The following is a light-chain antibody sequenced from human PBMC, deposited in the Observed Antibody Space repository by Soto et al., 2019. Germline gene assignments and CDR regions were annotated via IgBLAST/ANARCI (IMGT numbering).Light chain of an antibody. Sequence: EIVFPQSPATLPLSPGERATVFCMASQSVSSYLAWYQQKPGQAPRLLIYDASNRATGIPARFSGSGSGTDFTLTISSLEPEDFALYYCQQRSNWPITFGQGTRLEIK. J-gene: IGKJ5*01. V-gene: IGKV3-11*01. CDR3: QQRSNWPIT. CDR1: QSVSSY. CDR2: DAS.